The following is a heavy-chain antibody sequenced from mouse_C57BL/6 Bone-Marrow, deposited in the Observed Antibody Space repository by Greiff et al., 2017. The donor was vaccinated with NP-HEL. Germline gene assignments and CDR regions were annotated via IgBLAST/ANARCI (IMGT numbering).Heavy chain of an antibody. CDR3: TTPYYYGSSGWYFDV. D-gene: IGHD1-1*01. Sequence: VQLQQSGAELVRPGASVKLSCTASGFNIKDDYMHWVKQRPDQGLEWMGWIDPEKGDTEYASKFQGKATITADTSSNTAYLQLSSLTSEDTAVYYCTTPYYYGSSGWYFDVWGTGTTVTVSS. V-gene: IGHV14-4*01. CDR1: GFNIKDDY. CDR2: IDPEKGDT. J-gene: IGHJ1*03.